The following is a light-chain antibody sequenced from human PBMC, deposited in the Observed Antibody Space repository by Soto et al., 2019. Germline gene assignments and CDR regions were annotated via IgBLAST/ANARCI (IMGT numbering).Light chain of an antibody. J-gene: IGLJ2*01. CDR2: GDT. V-gene: IGLV2-23*01. CDR1: SSDVGRYNY. CDR3: CSYADSNNVV. Sequence: QSALTQPASVSGSPGQSVTISCTGTSSDVGRYNYVSWYQHHPGKAPKLMSYGDTKRPSGMSNRFSGSRSGNTASLTVSGLQSADEADYNCCSYADSNNVVFGGGTKLTVL.